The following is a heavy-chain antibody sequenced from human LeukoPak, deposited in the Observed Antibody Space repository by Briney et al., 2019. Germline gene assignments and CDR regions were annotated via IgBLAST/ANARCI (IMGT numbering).Heavy chain of an antibody. Sequence: GGSLRLSCAASGFPFSTYSMHWVRQPPGKGLVRVSRISPDGSSKSYADSVKGRFIISRDNAKNTLSLQMTSLTAEDTAVYYCARDGGLLPDNWGKGTLVTVSS. J-gene: IGHJ4*02. CDR1: GFPFSTYS. CDR3: ARDGGLLPDN. V-gene: IGHV3-74*01. CDR2: ISPDGSSK. D-gene: IGHD1-14*01.